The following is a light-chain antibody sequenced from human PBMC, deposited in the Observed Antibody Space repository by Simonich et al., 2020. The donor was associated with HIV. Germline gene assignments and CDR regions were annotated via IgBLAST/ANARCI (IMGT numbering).Light chain of an antibody. CDR2: DVS. Sequence: QSALTQPRSVSGSPGQSVTISCTGTSSDVGGYNYVSWYQQHPGTVPKLMIYDVSKRPSGVPDRFSGSKSDNTASQTISGLQAEDEADYYCCSYAGIYTFWVFGGGTKLTVL. CDR1: SSDVGGYNY. V-gene: IGLV2-11*01. CDR3: CSYAGIYTFWV. J-gene: IGLJ3*02.